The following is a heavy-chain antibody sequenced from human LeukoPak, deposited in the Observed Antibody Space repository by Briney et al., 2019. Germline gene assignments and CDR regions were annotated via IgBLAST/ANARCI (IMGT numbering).Heavy chain of an antibody. Sequence: ASVKVSCKASGGTFSSYAISWVRQAPGQGLEWMGWISAYNGNTNYAQKLQGRVTMTTDTSTSTAYMELRSLRSDDTAVYYCARDSSGWSREFDYWGQGTLVTVSS. CDR2: ISAYNGNT. CDR1: GGTFSSYA. D-gene: IGHD6-19*01. V-gene: IGHV1-18*01. J-gene: IGHJ4*02. CDR3: ARDSSGWSREFDY.